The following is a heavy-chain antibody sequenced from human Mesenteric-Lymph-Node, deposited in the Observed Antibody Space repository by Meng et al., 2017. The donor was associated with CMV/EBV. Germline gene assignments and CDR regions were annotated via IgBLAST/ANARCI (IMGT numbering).Heavy chain of an antibody. V-gene: IGHV3-66*01. CDR2: IFIGGAT. J-gene: IGHJ4*02. D-gene: IGHD3-3*01. CDR1: GFTISSNY. Sequence: GGSLRLSCAASGFTISSNYMTWVRQAPGKGLEWVSIIFIGGATYYADSVKGRFTISRDNAKNTLYLQMNSLRAEDTAVYYCATYDFWSGSPRTYYFDYWGQGTLVTVSS. CDR3: ATYDFWSGSPRTYYFDY.